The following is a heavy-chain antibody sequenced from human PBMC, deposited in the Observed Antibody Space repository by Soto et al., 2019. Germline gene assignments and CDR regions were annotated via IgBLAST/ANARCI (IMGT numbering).Heavy chain of an antibody. J-gene: IGHJ5*02. CDR3: ARVFEYSSSYNWFDP. Sequence: GGSLRLSCAASGFTFSDYYMSWIRQAPGKGLEWVSYISSSGSTIYYADSVKGRFTISRDNAKNSLYLQMNSLRAEDTAVYYCARVFEYSSSYNWFDPWGQGTLVTVSS. D-gene: IGHD6-6*01. V-gene: IGHV3-11*01. CDR2: ISSSGSTI. CDR1: GFTFSDYY.